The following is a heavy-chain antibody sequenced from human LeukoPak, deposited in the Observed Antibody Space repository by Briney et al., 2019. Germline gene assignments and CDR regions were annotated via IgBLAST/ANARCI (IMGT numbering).Heavy chain of an antibody. J-gene: IGHJ4*02. V-gene: IGHV3-20*04. CDR3: ARGTTTGYYFDY. CDR2: INWNGGST. D-gene: IGHD1-1*01. Sequence: GGSLRLSCAASGCTFGDYGMSWVRQAPGKGLEWVSGINWNGGSTGYADSVKGRFTISRDNAKNSLYLQMNSLRAEDTALYYCARGTTTGYYFDYWGQGTLVTVSS. CDR1: GCTFGDYG.